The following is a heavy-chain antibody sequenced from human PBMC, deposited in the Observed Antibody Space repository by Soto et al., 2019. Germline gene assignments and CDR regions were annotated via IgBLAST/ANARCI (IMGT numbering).Heavy chain of an antibody. V-gene: IGHV3-23*01. Sequence: PGGSLRLSRSASGITFIRLAMSSVRLVLGKVLGLVSAISGSGGSTYYADSVKGRFTISRDNSKNTLYLQMNSLRAEDTAVYYCAAKYVTESYWGQGTLVTVSS. CDR3: AAKYVTESY. CDR1: GITFIRLA. J-gene: IGHJ4*02. D-gene: IGHD2-2*01. CDR2: ISGSGGST.